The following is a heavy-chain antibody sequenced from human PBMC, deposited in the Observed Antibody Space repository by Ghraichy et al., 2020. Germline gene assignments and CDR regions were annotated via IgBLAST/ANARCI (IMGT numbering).Heavy chain of an antibody. CDR1: GGSFSGYY. J-gene: IGHJ6*03. Sequence: GSLRLSCAVYGGSFSGYYWSWIRQPPGKGLEWIGEINHSGSTNYNPSLKSRVTISVDTSKNQFSLKLSSVTAADTAVYYCARVYIVATILYYYYYMDVWGKGTTVTVSS. CDR3: ARVYIVATILYYYYYMDV. CDR2: INHSGST. V-gene: IGHV4-34*01. D-gene: IGHD5-12*01.